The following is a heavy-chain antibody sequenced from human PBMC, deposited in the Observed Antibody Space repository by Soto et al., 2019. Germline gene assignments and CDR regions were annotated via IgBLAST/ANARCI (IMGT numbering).Heavy chain of an antibody. CDR1: GYTFTNYN. J-gene: IGHJ4*02. Sequence: ASVNVSCKASGYTFTNYNMHWLRQAPGQGLEWMGVINPSGGGTSYAQKFQGRVTMTRDTSTSTVSMELSSLRFDDTAVYYCARVPYSTGWYDYWGQGTLVTVS. V-gene: IGHV1-46*01. CDR2: INPSGGGT. CDR3: ARVPYSTGWYDY. D-gene: IGHD6-19*01.